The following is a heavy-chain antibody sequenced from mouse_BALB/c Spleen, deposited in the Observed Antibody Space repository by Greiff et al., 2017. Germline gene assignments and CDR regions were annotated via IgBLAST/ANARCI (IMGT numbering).Heavy chain of an antibody. CDR2: IYPGDGDT. J-gene: IGHJ2*01. V-gene: IGHV1-87*01. CDR3: ARGLRYLFDY. D-gene: IGHD1-1*01. Sequence: QVQPQQSGAELARPGASVKLSCKASGYTFTSYWMQWVKQRPGQGLEWIGAIYPGDGDTRYTQKFKGKATLTADKSSSTAYMQLSSLASEDSAVYYCARGLRYLFDYWGQGTTLTVSS. CDR1: GYTFTSYW.